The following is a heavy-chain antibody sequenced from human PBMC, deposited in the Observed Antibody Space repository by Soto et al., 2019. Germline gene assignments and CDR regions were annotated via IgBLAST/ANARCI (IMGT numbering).Heavy chain of an antibody. CDR3: VRAPEQRPIDY. J-gene: IGHJ4*01. Sequence: PSETLSLSCTVSGGSISSGDYSWSWVRQSPGKGLEWIGHIYNSGITYYNPSLKSRVVISIDTSRNQFSLRLNSLTAADRAVYFCVRAPEQRPIDYWGHGSLVTVSS. V-gene: IGHV4-30-4*01. D-gene: IGHD6-19*01. CDR1: GGSISSGDYS. CDR2: IYNSGIT.